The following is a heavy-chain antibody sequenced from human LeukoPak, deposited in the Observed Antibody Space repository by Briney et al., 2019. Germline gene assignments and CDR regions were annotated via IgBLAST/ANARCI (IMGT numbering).Heavy chain of an antibody. CDR3: ARERAVGDRGAFDI. D-gene: IGHD2-21*01. CDR1: GGSISSGSYY. CDR2: IYTSGST. Sequence: PSQTLSLTCTVSGGSISSGSYYWSWIRQPAGKGLEWIGRIYTSGSTNYNPSLKSRVTISVDTSKNQFSLKLSSVTAADTAVYYCARERAVGDRGAFDIWGQGTMVTVSS. J-gene: IGHJ3*02. V-gene: IGHV4-61*02.